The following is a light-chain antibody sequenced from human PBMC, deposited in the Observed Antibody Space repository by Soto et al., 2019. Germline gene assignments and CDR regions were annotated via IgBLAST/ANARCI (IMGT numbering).Light chain of an antibody. CDR1: QSVSSSY. V-gene: IGKV3-20*01. Sequence: EIVLTQSPGTLSLSPGERATLSCRASQSVSSSYLAWYQQKPGQAPRLLIYGASSRATGIPDRFRGSGSGTDFTLTISRLEPEDFAVYYCQQYGSSPNTFGPGTKLEIK. CDR2: GAS. J-gene: IGKJ2*01. CDR3: QQYGSSPNT.